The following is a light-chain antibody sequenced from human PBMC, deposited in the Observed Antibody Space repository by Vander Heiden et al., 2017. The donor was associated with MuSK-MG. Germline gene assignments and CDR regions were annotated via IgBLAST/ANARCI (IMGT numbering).Light chain of an antibody. CDR2: FAS. J-gene: IGKJ1*01. Sequence: DIQMTQSPPSLSASVGDRVTITCRASQGISNYLAWYQQKPGKVPKLLIYFASNLQSGVPSRFSGSGSGTDFTLTISSLQPEDAATYYCQKYNSAPRTFGQESNVEI. CDR1: QGISNY. CDR3: QKYNSAPRT. V-gene: IGKV1-27*01.